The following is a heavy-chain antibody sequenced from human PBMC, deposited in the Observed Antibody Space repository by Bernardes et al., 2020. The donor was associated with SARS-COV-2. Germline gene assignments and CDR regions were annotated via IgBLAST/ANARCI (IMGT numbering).Heavy chain of an antibody. CDR2: IHNSGGS. Sequence: SETLSLTCAVSGGSIISSGNYWSWVRPHPDQGLEWNGYIHNSGGSNYNPYLRDRISISLYTSKNPFSLNLITVTDAATSVYYCARDLRTRGGEEVVGPGWLDPWGQGTLITVSS. V-gene: IGHV4-31*11. J-gene: IGHJ5*02. D-gene: IGHD2-15*01. CDR1: GGSIISSGNY. CDR3: ARDLRTRGGEEVVGPGWLDP.